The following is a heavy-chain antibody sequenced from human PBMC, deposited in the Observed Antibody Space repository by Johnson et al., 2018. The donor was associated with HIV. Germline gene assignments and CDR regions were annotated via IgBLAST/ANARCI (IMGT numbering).Heavy chain of an antibody. V-gene: IGHV3-53*01. D-gene: IGHD6-13*01. Sequence: VQLVESGGGLIQPGGSLRLSCAASEFTVSSNYMSWVRQAPGKGLEWVSVIYSGGSTYYADSVKGRFTISRDNSEKTLFLQMNSLRAEDTAVYYCARVSYNSRRRAVDAFDIWGQGTMVTVSS. CDR3: ARVSYNSRRRAVDAFDI. CDR2: IYSGGST. J-gene: IGHJ3*02. CDR1: EFTVSSNY.